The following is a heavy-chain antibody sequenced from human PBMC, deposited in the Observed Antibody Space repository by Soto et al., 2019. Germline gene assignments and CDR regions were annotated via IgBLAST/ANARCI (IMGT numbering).Heavy chain of an antibody. J-gene: IGHJ4*02. D-gene: IGHD6-13*01. CDR3: AKRPRTAAGFDY. Sequence: EVQLLESGGGLVQPGGSLRLSCAASRFTFSNYAMTWVRQAPGKGLEWVSVITGSGGGTYFVDSVKGRFTISRDNSKNTVYLQMNSLRAEDTAVYYCAKRPRTAAGFDYWGQGTLVTVSS. CDR1: RFTFSNYA. CDR2: ITGSGGGT. V-gene: IGHV3-23*01.